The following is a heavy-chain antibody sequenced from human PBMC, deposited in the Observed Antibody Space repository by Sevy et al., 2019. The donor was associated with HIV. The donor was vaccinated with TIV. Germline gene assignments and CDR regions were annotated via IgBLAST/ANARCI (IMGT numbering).Heavy chain of an antibody. D-gene: IGHD5-18*01. CDR3: ARGKSGYGYALNY. CDR1: GITFNNAW. V-gene: IGHV3-66*01. CDR2: IHSDDTT. Sequence: GGSLRLSCAASGITFNNAWMSWVRQAPGKGLEGVSVIHSDDTTYHADSVKDRFTISRDNFKNTLYLHMSSLRAEDTAVYYCARGKSGYGYALNYWGQGTLVTVSS. J-gene: IGHJ4*02.